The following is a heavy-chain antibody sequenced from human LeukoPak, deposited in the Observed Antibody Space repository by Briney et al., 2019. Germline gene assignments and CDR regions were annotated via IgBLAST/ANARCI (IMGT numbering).Heavy chain of an antibody. CDR3: ARVVPPLYYFDY. Sequence: GGSLRLSCAASGFTFSSSWMSWVRQAPGKGLEWVANIKQDGSEKYYVDSVKGRFIISRDSAKNSLYLQMNSLRAEDTAVYYCARVVPPLYYFDYWRQGTLVTVSS. D-gene: IGHD3-10*01. V-gene: IGHV3-7*01. J-gene: IGHJ4*02. CDR2: IKQDGSEK. CDR1: GFTFSSSW.